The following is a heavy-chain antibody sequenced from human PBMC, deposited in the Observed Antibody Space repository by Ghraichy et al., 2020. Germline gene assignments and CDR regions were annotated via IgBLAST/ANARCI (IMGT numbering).Heavy chain of an antibody. J-gene: IGHJ5*02. CDR3: ARGSPEDGVVNP. D-gene: IGHD3-3*01. CDR2: IYYSGST. V-gene: IGHV4-31*03. Sequence: SETLSLTCTVSGGSISSGGYYWSWIRQHPGKGLEWIGYIYYSGSTYYNPSLKSRVTISVDTSKNQFSLKLSSVTAADTAVYYCARGSPEDGVVNPWGQGTLVTVSS. CDR1: GGSISSGGYY.